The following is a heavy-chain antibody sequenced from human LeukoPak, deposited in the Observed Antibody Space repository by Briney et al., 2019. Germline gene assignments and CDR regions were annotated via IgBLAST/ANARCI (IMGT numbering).Heavy chain of an antibody. CDR3: AKAYSSSLYGDAFHI. D-gene: IGHD6-13*01. J-gene: IGHJ3*02. CDR1: GFTFRFYA. CDR2: ISGDASVS. V-gene: IGHV3-23*01. Sequence: PGGSLRLSCAGSGFTFRFYAMTWVRQAPGKGLEWVSGISGDASVSKDADSVKGRFNISRDNSKNTLYLQLNSLRVEGTAIYYCAKAYSSSLYGDAFHIWGQGTMVTVSP.